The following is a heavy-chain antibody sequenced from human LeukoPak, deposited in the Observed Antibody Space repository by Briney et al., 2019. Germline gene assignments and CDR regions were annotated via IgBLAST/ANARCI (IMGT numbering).Heavy chain of an antibody. V-gene: IGHV4-38-2*01. CDR2: IYHSGGT. Sequence: SETLSLTCAVSGYSISSGYYWGWIRQPPGKGLEWIGSIYHSGGTYYNPSLKSRVTISVDTSKNQFSLKLSSVTAADTAVYYCARGPQPNWFDPWGQGTLVTVSS. CDR1: GYSISSGYY. D-gene: IGHD1-14*01. CDR3: ARGPQPNWFDP. J-gene: IGHJ5*02.